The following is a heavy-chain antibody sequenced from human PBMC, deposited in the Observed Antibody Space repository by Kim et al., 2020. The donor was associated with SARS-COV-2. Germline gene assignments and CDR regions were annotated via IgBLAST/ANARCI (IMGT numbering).Heavy chain of an antibody. CDR2: IYYSGST. D-gene: IGHD3-22*01. Sequence: SETLSLTCTVSGGSISSSSYYWGWIRQPPGKGLEWIGSIYYSGSTYYNPSLKSRVTISVDTSKNQFSLKLSPVTAADTAVYYCARLASNYYDSSGYYSRAIDYWGQGTLVTVSS. J-gene: IGHJ4*02. V-gene: IGHV4-39*01. CDR1: GGSISSSSYY. CDR3: ARLASNYYDSSGYYSRAIDY.